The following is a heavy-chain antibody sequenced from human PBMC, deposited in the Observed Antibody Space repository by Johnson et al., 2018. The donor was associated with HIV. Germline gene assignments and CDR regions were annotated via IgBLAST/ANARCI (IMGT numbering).Heavy chain of an antibody. V-gene: IGHV3-30*02. CDR3: AKDLEGHDVFDI. CDR2: IRYDGYYT. CDR1: GFTFSSYG. D-gene: IGHD3-3*01. J-gene: IGHJ3*02. Sequence: QVQLVESGGGVVQPGGSLRLSCAASGFTFSSYGMHWVRQAPGKGLEWVALIRYDGYYTKYADSVKGRFTISRDNSKNMLFLQMSRLRAEDTALYYCAKDLEGHDVFDIWGQGTAVTVSS.